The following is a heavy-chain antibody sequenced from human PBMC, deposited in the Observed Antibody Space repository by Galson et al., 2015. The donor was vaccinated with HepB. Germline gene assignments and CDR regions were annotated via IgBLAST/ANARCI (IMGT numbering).Heavy chain of an antibody. D-gene: IGHD5-18*01. Sequence: SVKVSCKASGYTFTSYCMHWVRQAPGQGLEWMGIINPSGGSTSYAQKFQGRVAMTRDTSTSTVYMELSSLRSEDTAVYYCARESILNVDTAMISNYWGQGTLVTVSS. V-gene: IGHV1-46*01. CDR2: INPSGGST. J-gene: IGHJ4*02. CDR1: GYTFTSYC. CDR3: ARESILNVDTAMISNY.